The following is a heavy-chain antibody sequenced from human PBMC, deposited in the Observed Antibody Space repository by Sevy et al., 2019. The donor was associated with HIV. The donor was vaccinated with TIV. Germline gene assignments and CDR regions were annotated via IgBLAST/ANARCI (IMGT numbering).Heavy chain of an antibody. CDR1: GFTFSNAW. CDR3: AAGVGASDFDY. Sequence: GGSLRLSCAASGFTFSNAWMSWVRQAPGKGLEWVGRIKSKSEGGTRDFAAPGKGRFAISRDDSKSTLYLQMDSLKTEDTAVYYCAAGVGASDFDYWGQGILVTVSS. CDR2: IKSKSEGGTR. D-gene: IGHD1-26*01. J-gene: IGHJ4*02. V-gene: IGHV3-15*01.